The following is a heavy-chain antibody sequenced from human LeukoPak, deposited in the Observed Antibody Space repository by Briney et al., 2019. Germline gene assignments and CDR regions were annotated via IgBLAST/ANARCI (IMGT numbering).Heavy chain of an antibody. CDR2: INPNSGGT. CDR1: GYTFTGYY. D-gene: IGHD3-10*01. V-gene: IGHV1-2*04. Sequence: ASVKVSCKASGYTFTGYYMHWVRQAPGQGLEWMGWINPNSGGTNYAQKFQGWVTMTRDTSISTAYMELSSLRSEDTAVYYCATGNPGSYIDYWGQGTLVTVSS. J-gene: IGHJ4*02. CDR3: ATGNPGSYIDY.